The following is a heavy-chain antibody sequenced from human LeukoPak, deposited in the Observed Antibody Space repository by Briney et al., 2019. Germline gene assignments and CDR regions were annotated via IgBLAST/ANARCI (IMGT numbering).Heavy chain of an antibody. V-gene: IGHV4-34*01. J-gene: IGHJ4*02. CDR2: INHSGST. CDR1: GGSFRGYY. Sequence: PSETLSLTRAVYGGSFRGYYWSWIRQPPGKGLEWIGEINHSGSTNYNPSLKSRVTISVDTSKNQFSLKLSSVTAADTAVYYCAFGGCTNGVCYRSGYWGQGTLVTVSS. CDR3: AFGGCTNGVCYRSGY. D-gene: IGHD2-8*01.